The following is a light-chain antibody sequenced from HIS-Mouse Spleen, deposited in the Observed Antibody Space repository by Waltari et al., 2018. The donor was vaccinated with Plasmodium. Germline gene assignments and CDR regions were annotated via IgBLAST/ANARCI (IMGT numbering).Light chain of an antibody. CDR1: QSVSSY. Sequence: VLTQSPATLSLSPVERATLSCRASQSVSSYLAWYQQKPGQAPRLLIYDASNRATGIPARFSGSGSGTDFTLTISSLEPEDFAVYYCQQRSNWPPLTFGGGTKVEIK. J-gene: IGKJ4*01. CDR2: DAS. CDR3: QQRSNWPPLT. V-gene: IGKV3-11*01.